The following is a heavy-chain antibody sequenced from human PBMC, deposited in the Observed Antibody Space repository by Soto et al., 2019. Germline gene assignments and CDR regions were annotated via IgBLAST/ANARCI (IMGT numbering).Heavy chain of an antibody. Sequence: VQLLQSGAEVKKPGASVKVSCETSGYTFIEYFIYWVRQTPGQGLEWLGLIHPGGGDTRYAQKFLGRLTMTRDTSTDTAYMELRSLKSEDTAVYYCARVGSGVSSPFDPWGQGTLVSVSS. CDR3: ARVGSGVSSPFDP. CDR2: IHPGGGDT. V-gene: IGHV1-46*01. D-gene: IGHD3-10*01. J-gene: IGHJ5*02. CDR1: GYTFIEYF.